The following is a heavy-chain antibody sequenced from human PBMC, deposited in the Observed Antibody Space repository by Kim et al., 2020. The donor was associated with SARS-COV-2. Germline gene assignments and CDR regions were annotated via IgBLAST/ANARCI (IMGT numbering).Heavy chain of an antibody. CDR1: GFTFSSYW. D-gene: IGHD2-2*02. CDR2: INSDGSST. Sequence: GESLRLSCAASGFTFSSYWMHWVRQAPGKGLVWVSRINSDGSSTIYADSVKGRFTISRDNAKNTLYLQMNSLRAEDTAVYYCARDRCSSSSCYIRLFDYWGQGTLVTVSS. J-gene: IGHJ4*02. CDR3: ARDRCSSSSCYIRLFDY. V-gene: IGHV3-74*01.